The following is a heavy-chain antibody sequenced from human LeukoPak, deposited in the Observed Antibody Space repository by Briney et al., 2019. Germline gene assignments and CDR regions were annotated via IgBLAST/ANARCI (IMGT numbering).Heavy chain of an antibody. J-gene: IGHJ4*02. V-gene: IGHV4-59*01. Sequence: SETLSLTCTVSGGSISSYYWSWIRQPPGKGLEWIGSIYYSGSTYYNPSLKSRVTISVDTSKNQFSLKLSSVTAADTAVYYCARGSSWELLQSTWLDYWGQGTLVTVSS. CDR1: GGSISSYY. D-gene: IGHD1-26*01. CDR2: IYYSGST. CDR3: ARGSSWELLQSTWLDY.